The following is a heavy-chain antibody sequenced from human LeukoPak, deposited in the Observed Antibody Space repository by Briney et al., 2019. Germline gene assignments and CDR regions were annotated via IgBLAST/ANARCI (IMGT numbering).Heavy chain of an antibody. J-gene: IGHJ5*02. V-gene: IGHV1-2*02. CDR3: ARGLRCSGYDP. D-gene: IGHD2-15*01. CDR1: GYNFTDYY. Sequence: GASVKVPCKPSGYNFTDYYIHWLRQNPGQPPEWMGWIHLHRGATDYAQKFRGRVTMTRDTSVSLVYMELSRLKSNDTAVYYCARGLRCSGYDPWGQGTLVNVS. CDR2: IHLHRGAT.